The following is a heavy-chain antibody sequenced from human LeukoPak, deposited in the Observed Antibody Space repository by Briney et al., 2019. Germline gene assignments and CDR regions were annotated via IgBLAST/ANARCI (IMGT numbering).Heavy chain of an antibody. Sequence: GGSLRLSCAASGFTFSSYSMNWVRQAPGKGLEWVANIKQDGSEKYYVDSVKGRFTISRDNAKNSLYLQMNSLRAEDTAVYYCARDGAAAAQRATFDIWGQGTMVTVSS. J-gene: IGHJ3*02. D-gene: IGHD6-13*01. CDR1: GFTFSSYS. CDR3: ARDGAAAAQRATFDI. V-gene: IGHV3-7*01. CDR2: IKQDGSEK.